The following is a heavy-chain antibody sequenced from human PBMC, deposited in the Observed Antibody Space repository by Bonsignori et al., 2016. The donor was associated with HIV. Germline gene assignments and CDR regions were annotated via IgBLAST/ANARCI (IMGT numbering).Heavy chain of an antibody. J-gene: IGHJ5*02. CDR1: GYSISSAYY. Sequence: SETLSLTCDVSGYSISSAYYWGWIRQPPGKGLEWIGSIYHSGSTYYNPSLKSRVTILVDTSKNQFSLKLSSVTAADTAVYYCARHWAALEVSDWFDPWGQGTLVTVSS. D-gene: IGHD3-16*01. CDR3: ARHWAALEVSDWFDP. V-gene: IGHV4-38-2*01. CDR2: IYHSGST.